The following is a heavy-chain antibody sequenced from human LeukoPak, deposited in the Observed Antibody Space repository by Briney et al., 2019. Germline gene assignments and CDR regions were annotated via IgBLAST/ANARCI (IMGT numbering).Heavy chain of an antibody. CDR3: ARGRPLSITGDWFDP. V-gene: IGHV1-2*02. J-gene: IGHJ5*02. CDR2: INPNSGGT. CDR1: GYTFTGYY. Sequence: GASVKVSCKASGYTFTGYYMHWVRQAPGQGLEWMGWINPNSGGTNYAQKFQGRVTMTRDTSISTAYMELSRLRSDDTAVYYCARGRPLSITGDWFDPWGQGALVTVSS. D-gene: IGHD1-20*01.